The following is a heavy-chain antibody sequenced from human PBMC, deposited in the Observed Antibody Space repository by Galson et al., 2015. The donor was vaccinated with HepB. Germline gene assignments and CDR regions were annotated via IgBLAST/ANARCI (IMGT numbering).Heavy chain of an antibody. CDR2: IYSGGST. D-gene: IGHD5-12*01. V-gene: IGHV3-53*01. CDR3: ARDIVATIGFDYYYGMDV. Sequence: SLRLSCAASGFTVSSNYMSWVRQAPGKGLEWVSVIYSGGSTYYADSVKGRFTISRDNSKNTLYLQMNSLRAEDTAVYYCARDIVATIGFDYYYGMDVWGQGTTVTVSS. CDR1: GFTVSSNY. J-gene: IGHJ6*02.